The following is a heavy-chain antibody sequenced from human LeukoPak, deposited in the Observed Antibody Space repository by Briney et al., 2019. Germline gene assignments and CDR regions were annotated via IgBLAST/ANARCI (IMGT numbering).Heavy chain of an antibody. CDR3: ARQGLVGDIGRFDY. V-gene: IGHV4-39*01. D-gene: IGHD1-26*01. Sequence: PSETLSLTCTVSGGSISSSSYYWGWIRQPPGKGLEWIGSIYYSGSTYYNPSLKSRVTISVDTSKNQFSLKLSSVTAADTAVYYCARQGLVGDIGRFDYWGQGTLVTVSS. J-gene: IGHJ4*02. CDR2: IYYSGST. CDR1: GGSISSSSYY.